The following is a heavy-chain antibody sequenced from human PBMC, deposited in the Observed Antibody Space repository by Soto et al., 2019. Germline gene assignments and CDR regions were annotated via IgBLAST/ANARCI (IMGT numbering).Heavy chain of an antibody. Sequence: GGSLRLSCAASGFTFSSYGMHWVRQAPGKGLEWVAVISYDGSNKYYADSVKGRFTISRDNSKNTLYLQMNSLRAEDTAVYYCAKDRPERNKVGASPLDPWGQGTLVTVSS. J-gene: IGHJ5*02. V-gene: IGHV3-30*18. D-gene: IGHD1-26*01. CDR1: GFTFSSYG. CDR3: AKDRPERNKVGASPLDP. CDR2: ISYDGSNK.